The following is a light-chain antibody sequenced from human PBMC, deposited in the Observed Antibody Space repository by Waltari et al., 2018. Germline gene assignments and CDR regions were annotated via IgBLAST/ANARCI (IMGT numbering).Light chain of an antibody. CDR3: SSQSSNDVVL. CDR1: SNDVGGYNS. J-gene: IGLJ2*01. V-gene: IGLV2-14*01. Sequence: QSALTQPASVSGSPGQSVTIFCAGTSNDVGGYNSVSWYHEHPGQAPRVIIYDVSDRPSGVSDRCSGSKSGNTASLTISGLQAEDEADYYCSSQSSNDVVLFGGGTKLTVL. CDR2: DVS.